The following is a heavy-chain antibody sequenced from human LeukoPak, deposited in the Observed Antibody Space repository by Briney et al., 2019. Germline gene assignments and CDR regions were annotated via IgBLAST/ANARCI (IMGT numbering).Heavy chain of an antibody. CDR1: GGSISNYY. CDR3: ARDLELGY. V-gene: IGHV4-59*01. D-gene: IGHD2/OR15-2a*01. Sequence: SETLSLTCTVSGGSISNYYWGWIRQPPGRELEWVGYIYDSGSTNYNPSLKSRVTISVDTSKNQFSLKLSSVTAADTAVYYCARDLELGYWGQGTLVTVSS. CDR2: IYDSGST. J-gene: IGHJ4*02.